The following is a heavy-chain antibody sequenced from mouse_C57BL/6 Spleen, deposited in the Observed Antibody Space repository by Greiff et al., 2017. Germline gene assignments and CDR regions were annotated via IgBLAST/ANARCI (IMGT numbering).Heavy chain of an antibody. CDR1: GYTFTSYW. CDR3: ARSRVVSTVVAHWYFDV. Sequence: QVQLQQPGAELVKPGASVKMSCKASGYTFTSYWITWVKQRPGQGLEWIGDIYPGSGSTNYNEKFKSKATLTVDTSSSTAYMQLSSLTSEDSAVYDCARSRVVSTVVAHWYFDVWGTGTTVTVSS. J-gene: IGHJ1*03. D-gene: IGHD1-1*01. V-gene: IGHV1-55*01. CDR2: IYPGSGST.